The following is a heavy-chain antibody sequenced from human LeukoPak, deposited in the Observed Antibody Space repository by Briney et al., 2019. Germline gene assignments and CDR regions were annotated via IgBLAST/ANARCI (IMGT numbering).Heavy chain of an antibody. CDR1: GVTPSGYY. V-gene: IGHV4-34*08. Sequence: SETLSLTCAASGVTPSGYYMTWMRQAPGKGLEWIGEIDHQGSTNYNPSLKSRVTISVDTSKSQFLLRLSSVTAADTAVYYCAWIRDSYLRYWGQGTLVSVSS. J-gene: IGHJ4*02. CDR2: IDHQGST. CDR3: AWIRDSYLRY. D-gene: IGHD2-2*03.